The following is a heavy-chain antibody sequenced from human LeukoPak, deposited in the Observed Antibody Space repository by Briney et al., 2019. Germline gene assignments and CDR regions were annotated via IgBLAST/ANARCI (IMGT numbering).Heavy chain of an antibody. V-gene: IGHV4-30-4*01. J-gene: IGHJ6*02. Sequence: SETLSLTCTVSGGSISSGDYYWSWIRQPPGKGLEWIGYIYYSGSTYYNPSLKSRVTISVDTSKNQFSLKLSSVTAADTAVYYCAREGALYSAYYYGMDVWGQGTTVTVS. D-gene: IGHD2-15*01. CDR3: AREGALYSAYYYGMDV. CDR1: GGSISSGDYY. CDR2: IYYSGST.